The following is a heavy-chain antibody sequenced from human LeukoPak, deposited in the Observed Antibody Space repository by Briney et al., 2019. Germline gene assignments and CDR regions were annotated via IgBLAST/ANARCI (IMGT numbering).Heavy chain of an antibody. CDR1: GGTVSGYG. V-gene: IGHV3-48*01. CDR2: ISGGGGTI. CDR3: ARGYSIPPWEY. Sequence: PGGSLRLSCAASGGTVSGYGMNWVRQAPGKGLEWVSSISGGGGTIHYADSLKGRFTMSRDNAKNSLYLQMNSLRAEDTAVYYCARGYSIPPWEYWGQGNLLPVSS. J-gene: IGHJ4*02. D-gene: IGHD5-18*01.